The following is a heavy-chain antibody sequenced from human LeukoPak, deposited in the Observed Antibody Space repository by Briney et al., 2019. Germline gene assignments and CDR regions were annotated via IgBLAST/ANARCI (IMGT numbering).Heavy chain of an antibody. V-gene: IGHV3-7*01. D-gene: IGHD3-9*01. CDR2: IDGDGRDK. Sequence: GGSLRLSCAASGFTFSSYWMNWVRQAPGKGLEWVANIDGDGRDKYYVGAVRGRFTISRDNADNALYLQMNSLRGDDTALYYCARGVDSAIDWWGQGTLVTVSS. CDR1: GFTFSSYW. J-gene: IGHJ4*02. CDR3: ARGVDSAIDW.